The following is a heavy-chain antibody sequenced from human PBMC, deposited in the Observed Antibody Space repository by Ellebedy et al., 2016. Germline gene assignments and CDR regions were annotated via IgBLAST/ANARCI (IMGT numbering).Heavy chain of an antibody. V-gene: IGHV1-8*01. CDR3: ALTVTTSSAVDY. D-gene: IGHD4-17*01. J-gene: IGHJ4*02. CDR2: MNPNSGNT. Sequence: ASVKVSCKASGYTFTSYDINWVRQATGQGLEWMGWMNPNSGNTGYAQKFQGRVTMTRNTSINTAYMELSSLRSEDTAVYYCALTVTTSSAVDYWGQGTLVTVSS. CDR1: GYTFTSYD.